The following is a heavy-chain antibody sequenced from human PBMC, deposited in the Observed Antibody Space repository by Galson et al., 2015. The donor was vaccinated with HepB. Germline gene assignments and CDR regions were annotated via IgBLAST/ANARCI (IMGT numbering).Heavy chain of an antibody. Sequence: SLRLSCAASGFTFSDYYMSWIRQAPGKGLEWLSYISSSGTTTYYADSVKGRFTISRDNAKNSLNLQMNSLRAEDTAVYYCASSGDPDGYTFPVWAFDIWGQGTMVTVSS. CDR2: ISSSGTTT. CDR3: ASSGDPDGYTFPVWAFDI. D-gene: IGHD5-18*01. J-gene: IGHJ3*02. V-gene: IGHV3-11*01. CDR1: GFTFSDYY.